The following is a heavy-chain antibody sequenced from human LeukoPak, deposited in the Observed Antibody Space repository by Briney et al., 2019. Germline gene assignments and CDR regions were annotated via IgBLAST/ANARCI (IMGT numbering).Heavy chain of an antibody. CDR1: GFTFSNDW. CDR2: INSDGSTT. D-gene: IGHD5-18*01. CDR3: ARGGITSMDGC. J-gene: IGHJ4*02. V-gene: IGHV3-74*01. Sequence: PGGSLRLSCAASGFTFSNDWMHWVRQAPGKGLVWVSRINSDGSTTSYADSVKGRFTISRDNAKKTLYLQMNSLRAEDTAVYYCARGGITSMDGCWGQGPLVTVSS.